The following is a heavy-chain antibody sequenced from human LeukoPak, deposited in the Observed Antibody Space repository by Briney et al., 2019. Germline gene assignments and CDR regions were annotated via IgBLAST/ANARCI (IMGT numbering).Heavy chain of an antibody. CDR3: AKDLGQVVAATAGMDV. V-gene: IGHV3-9*01. CDR1: GFTFDDYA. Sequence: GGSLRLSCAASGFTFDDYAMHWVRQAPGKGLEWVSGISWNSGSIGYADSVKGRFTISRDNAKNSLYLQMNSLRAEDTALYYCAKDLGQVVAATAGMDVWGQGTTVTVSS. CDR2: ISWNSGSI. D-gene: IGHD2-15*01. J-gene: IGHJ6*02.